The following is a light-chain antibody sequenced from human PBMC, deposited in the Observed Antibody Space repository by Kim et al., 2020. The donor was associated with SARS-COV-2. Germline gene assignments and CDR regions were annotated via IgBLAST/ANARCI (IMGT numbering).Light chain of an antibody. CDR2: DAS. CDR1: QSVSSY. Sequence: EIVLTQSPATLSLSPGERATLSCRASQSVSSYLVWYQQNPGPAPRLLIYDASDRATGIPARFSGSGSGTDFTLTNSNLEPEDFAVYYCQQRSNWLTFGGGATVDIK. CDR3: QQRSNWLT. J-gene: IGKJ4*01. V-gene: IGKV3-11*01.